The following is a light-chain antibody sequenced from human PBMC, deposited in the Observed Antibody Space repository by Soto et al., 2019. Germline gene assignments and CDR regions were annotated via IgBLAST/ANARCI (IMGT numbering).Light chain of an antibody. CDR2: ATS. Sequence: EVVMTQSPVTLSVSPGERGSLSCRASQSIGGNLAWYQAKPGQAPKLLIYATSTRATGIPARFSGSGFGTEFTLTISGLQSEDFAVYYCQQYNDWPRTFGQGTTVEMK. V-gene: IGKV3-15*01. CDR3: QQYNDWPRT. J-gene: IGKJ1*01. CDR1: QSIGGN.